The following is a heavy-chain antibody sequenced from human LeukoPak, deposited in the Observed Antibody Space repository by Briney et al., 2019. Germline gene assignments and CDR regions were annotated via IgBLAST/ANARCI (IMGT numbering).Heavy chain of an antibody. V-gene: IGHV3-74*01. CDR2: INSDESDT. J-gene: IGHJ3*01. D-gene: IGHD3-22*01. Sequence: GGSLRLSCTASGFTFSTYEMNWVRQAPGKGLVWVSRINSDESDTNYADSVKGRFTISRDNARNTVYLQMNSLRAEDTAVYYCARGWVPSDITLKWGQGTMVTVSS. CDR1: GFTFSTYE. CDR3: ARGWVPSDITLK.